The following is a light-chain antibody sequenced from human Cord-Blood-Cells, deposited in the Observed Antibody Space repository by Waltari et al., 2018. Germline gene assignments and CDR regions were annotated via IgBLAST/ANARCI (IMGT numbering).Light chain of an antibody. CDR1: QSVLYSSNNKND. V-gene: IGKV4-1*01. CDR2: WAS. Sequence: DIVMTQSPDSLAVSLGERATINCKSSQSVLYSSNNKNDLAWYQQKPGQPPKLLIYWASTRESGVPDRFSGSGSGTDFTLTISSLQAEDVAVYYCQQYYSTPPKFGQGTKVEIK. CDR3: QQYYSTPPK. J-gene: IGKJ1*01.